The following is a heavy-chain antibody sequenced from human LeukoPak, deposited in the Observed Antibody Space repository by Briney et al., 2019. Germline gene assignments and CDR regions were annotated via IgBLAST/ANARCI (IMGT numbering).Heavy chain of an antibody. CDR3: ARGQTLVGALHF. J-gene: IGHJ4*02. V-gene: IGHV4-61*10. Sequence: SETLSLTCTVSGGSITTGTSYWSWIRRPAGKGLDWIGYISYNGSPNYNPALQSRVTISVDTSKNHFSLSLSSVTAADTAVYYCARGQTLVGALHFWGQGTLVTVSS. CDR1: GGSITTGTSY. D-gene: IGHD1-26*01. CDR2: ISYNGSP.